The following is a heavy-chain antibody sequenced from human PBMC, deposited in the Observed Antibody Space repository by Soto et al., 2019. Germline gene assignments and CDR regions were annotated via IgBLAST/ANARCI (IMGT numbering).Heavy chain of an antibody. CDR1: GGTFSTSA. Sequence: QVQLVQSGAEVKKPGSSVKVSCKASGGTFSTSAINWVRQAPGQGPEWMGNILPTFGTADYAQKFKGRVTXTXAXAXHSASMAPRSLLSEDTAVYYCASGHEYGGNSAAFDIWGQGTVVTVSS. CDR3: ASGHEYGGNSAAFDI. D-gene: IGHD4-17*01. V-gene: IGHV1-69*15. CDR2: ILPTFGTA. J-gene: IGHJ3*02.